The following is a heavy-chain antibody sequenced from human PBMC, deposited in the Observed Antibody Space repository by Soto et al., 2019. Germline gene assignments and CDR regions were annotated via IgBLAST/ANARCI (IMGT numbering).Heavy chain of an antibody. CDR3: ARDPFRPYSSGWLDV. J-gene: IGHJ6*02. Sequence: GSLRLSCAASGFTFSSYSMNWVRQAPGKGLEWVSYISSSSSTIYYADSAKGRFTISRDNAKNSLYLQMNSLRDEDTAVYYCARDPFRPYSSGWLDVFGQGTTLAFSS. CDR2: ISSSSSTI. D-gene: IGHD6-19*01. CDR1: GFTFSSYS. V-gene: IGHV3-48*02.